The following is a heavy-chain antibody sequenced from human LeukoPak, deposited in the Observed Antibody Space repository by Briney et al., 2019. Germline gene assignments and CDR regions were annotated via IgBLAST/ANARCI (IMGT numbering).Heavy chain of an antibody. J-gene: IGHJ6*02. CDR3: ASRIGRYLYYFGMEV. Sequence: PSETLSLTCAVSGGPFSHYYWTWIRQPPGKGLEGIGEINERGRTNYDPSLHSRLTISVHTSKNHFSLNLASVTAADTAVYYCASRIGRYLYYFGMEVWGQGTTVTVSS. D-gene: IGHD1-26*01. V-gene: IGHV4-34*01. CDR2: INERGRT. CDR1: GGPFSHYY.